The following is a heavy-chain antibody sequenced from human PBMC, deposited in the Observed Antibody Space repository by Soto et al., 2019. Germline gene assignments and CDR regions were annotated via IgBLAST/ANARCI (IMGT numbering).Heavy chain of an antibody. J-gene: IGHJ4*02. CDR1: GGSISSGGYY. CDR2: IYYSGST. V-gene: IGHV4-31*03. D-gene: IGHD2-21*02. CDR3: ARAIRRVVVTAIFDY. Sequence: QVQLQESGPGLVKPSQTLSLTCTVSGGSISSGGYYWSWIRQHPGKGLEGIGYIYYSGSTYYNPSLKRRVTISVVTSKNQFSLKLSSVTAADTAVYYCARAIRRVVVTAIFDYWGQGTLVTVSS.